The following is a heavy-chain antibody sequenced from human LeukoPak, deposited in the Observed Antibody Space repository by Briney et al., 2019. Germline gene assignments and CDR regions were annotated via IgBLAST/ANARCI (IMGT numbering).Heavy chain of an antibody. CDR2: ISGSGGTT. Sequence: QPGGSLRLSCAASGFIFSSYAMNWVRQAPGEGLEWVPGISGSGGTTFYADSVRGRFTISRDNSKNTLYLQMNSLRAEDTAVYYCAKDLGRNRNNYFDYWGQGTLVTVSS. CDR3: AKDLGRNRNNYFDY. D-gene: IGHD1-14*01. CDR1: GFIFSSYA. V-gene: IGHV3-23*01. J-gene: IGHJ4*02.